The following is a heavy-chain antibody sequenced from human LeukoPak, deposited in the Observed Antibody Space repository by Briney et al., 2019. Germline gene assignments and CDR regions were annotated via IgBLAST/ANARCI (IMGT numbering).Heavy chain of an antibody. CDR2: ISAYNGNT. D-gene: IGHD2-21*02. CDR1: GGTFSSYA. V-gene: IGHV1-18*01. CDR3: ARDLLSVVVTENYYYGMDV. J-gene: IGHJ6*02. Sequence: ASVKVSCKASGGTFSSYAISWLRQAPGQGLEWMGWISAYNGNTNYAQKLQGRVTMTTDTSTSTAYMELRSLRSDDTAVYYCARDLLSVVVTENYYYGMDVWGQGTTVTVSS.